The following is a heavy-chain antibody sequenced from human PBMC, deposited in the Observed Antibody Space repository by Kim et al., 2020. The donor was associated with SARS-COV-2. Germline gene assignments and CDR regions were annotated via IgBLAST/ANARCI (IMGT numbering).Heavy chain of an antibody. D-gene: IGHD5-18*01. Sequence: YEQKFQGRVTMTRDTSTSTVYMELSSLRSEDTAVYYCARGGYSSGNGMDVWGQGTTVTVSS. J-gene: IGHJ6*02. CDR3: ARGGYSSGNGMDV. V-gene: IGHV1-46*01.